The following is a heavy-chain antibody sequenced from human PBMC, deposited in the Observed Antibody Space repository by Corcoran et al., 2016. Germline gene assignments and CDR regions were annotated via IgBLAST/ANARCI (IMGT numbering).Heavy chain of an antibody. CDR3: AGMLRFLEPQTMDV. J-gene: IGHJ6*02. CDR1: GGTFSSYA. CDR2: IIPIFGTA. D-gene: IGHD3-3*01. V-gene: IGHV1-69*01. Sequence: QVQLVQSGAEVKKPGSSVKVSCKASGGTFSSYAISWVRQAPGQGLEWMGGIIPIFGTANYAQKFQGRVTITADESTSKAYMEPISLRSEDTAVYYCAGMLRFLEPQTMDVWGQGTTVTVSS.